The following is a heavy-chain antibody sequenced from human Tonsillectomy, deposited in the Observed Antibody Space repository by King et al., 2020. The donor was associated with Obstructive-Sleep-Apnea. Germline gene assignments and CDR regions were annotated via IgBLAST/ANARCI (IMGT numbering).Heavy chain of an antibody. CDR1: GYSISSDYY. CDR2: IYHCGST. D-gene: IGHD3-16*01. J-gene: IGHJ4*02. CDR3: ARVGPSQTDY. Sequence: QLQESGPGLVKPSETLSLTCTVSGYSISSDYYCGWIRQLPGQGREWIATIYHCGSTYYNPSLKSRVTISVDTSKNQFSLRLRSVTAADTAVYYCARVGPSQTDYWGQGTLVTVSS. V-gene: IGHV4-38-2*02.